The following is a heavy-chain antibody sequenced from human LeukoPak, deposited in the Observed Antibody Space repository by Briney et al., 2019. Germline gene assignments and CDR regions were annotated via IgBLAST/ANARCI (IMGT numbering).Heavy chain of an antibody. CDR2: IIVSGGST. Sequence: GGSLTLSCAAAGFTCSSYAMSWVRQAPGKGLEWVSAIIVSGGSTYYADPVKGRFTASRDTSKNTLYLQMNSLRAEDTAVYYCAKDRTPYCTNGVCLQPFVYWGQGTLVTVSS. CDR3: AKDRTPYCTNGVCLQPFVY. CDR1: GFTCSSYA. J-gene: IGHJ4*02. V-gene: IGHV3-23*01. D-gene: IGHD2-8*01.